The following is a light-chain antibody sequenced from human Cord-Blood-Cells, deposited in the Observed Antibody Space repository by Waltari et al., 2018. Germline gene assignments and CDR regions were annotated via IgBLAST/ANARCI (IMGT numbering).Light chain of an antibody. Sequence: IQLTQLPSSASESVGERVPITCRASQGISSYLAWYQQKPGKAPKLLIYAASTLQSGVPSRFSGSRSGTDFTLTISSLQPEDFAAYYCQQLNSYPRTFGQGTKVEIK. CDR3: QQLNSYPRT. V-gene: IGKV1-9*01. CDR1: QGISSY. J-gene: IGKJ1*01. CDR2: AAS.